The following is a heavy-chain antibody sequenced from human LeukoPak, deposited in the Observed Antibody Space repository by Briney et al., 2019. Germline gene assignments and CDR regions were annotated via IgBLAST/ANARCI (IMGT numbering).Heavy chain of an antibody. CDR2: IYYSGST. D-gene: IGHD6-13*01. CDR1: GGSISSYY. J-gene: IGHJ4*02. V-gene: IGHV4-59*01. Sequence: SETLSLTCIVSGGSISSYYWSWIRQPPGKGLEWIGYIYYSGSTNYNPSLKSRVTISVDTSKNQFSLKLSSVTAADTAVYYCARGIAAAGTDYWGQGTLVTVSS. CDR3: ARGIAAAGTDY.